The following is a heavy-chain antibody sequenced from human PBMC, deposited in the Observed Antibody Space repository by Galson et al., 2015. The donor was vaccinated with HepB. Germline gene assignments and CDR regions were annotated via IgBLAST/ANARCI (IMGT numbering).Heavy chain of an antibody. CDR2: ITGSSSFL. D-gene: IGHD5-18*01. CDR3: ARDLKAGGYNHGTNWFDP. V-gene: IGHV3-21*01. Sequence: SLRLSCAASGFTFNHYGMNWVRQAPGKGLEWVSSITGSSSFLQYADSVKGRFTISRDNANNSLFLQMNSLRAGDSAVYYCARDLKAGGYNHGTNWFDPWGQGTLFTVSS. CDR1: GFTFNHYG. J-gene: IGHJ5*02.